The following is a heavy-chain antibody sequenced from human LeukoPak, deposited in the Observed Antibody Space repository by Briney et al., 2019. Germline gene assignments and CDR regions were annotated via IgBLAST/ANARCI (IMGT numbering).Heavy chain of an antibody. V-gene: IGHV1-2*06. CDR1: GYTFTGYY. CDR3: ARRGYSYGYGMSL. J-gene: IGHJ4*02. Sequence: ASVKVSCKASGYTFTGYYMHWVRQAPGQGLEWVGRINPNSGGTNYAQKFQGRVTMTRDTSISTAYMELSRLRSDDKAVYYCARRGYSYGYGMSLWGQGTLVTVSS. D-gene: IGHD5-18*01. CDR2: INPNSGGT.